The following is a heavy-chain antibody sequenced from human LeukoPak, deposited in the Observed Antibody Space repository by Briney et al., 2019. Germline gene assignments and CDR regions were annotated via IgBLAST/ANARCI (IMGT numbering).Heavy chain of an antibody. J-gene: IGHJ5*02. CDR2: VDPDDGQR. D-gene: IGHD4-11*01. V-gene: IGHV1-24*01. CDR3: AAVSGHYTLLDA. Sequence: SSVKVSCKISGYTLTDISVHWVRQPPGKGLEWMGGVDPDDGQRVYAQRFQGRVTKTEDTSTNTAYMELSRLRSEDTAFYFCAAVSGHYTLLDAWGQGALVTVST. CDR1: GYTLTDIS.